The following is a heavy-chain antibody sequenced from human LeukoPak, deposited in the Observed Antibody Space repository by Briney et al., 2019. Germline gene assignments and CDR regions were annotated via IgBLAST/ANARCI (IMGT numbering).Heavy chain of an antibody. CDR3: AREMATIVNQFDY. CDR1: GYTFTAYY. D-gene: IGHD5-24*01. CDR2: ISPYNGNT. Sequence: ASVKVSCKASGYTFTAYYMHWVRQAPGQGLERMGWISPYNGNTNYAQKLQGRVTMTTDTSTTTAYMELRSLRSDDTAVYYCAREMATIVNQFDYWGQGTLVTVSS. J-gene: IGHJ4*02. V-gene: IGHV1-18*04.